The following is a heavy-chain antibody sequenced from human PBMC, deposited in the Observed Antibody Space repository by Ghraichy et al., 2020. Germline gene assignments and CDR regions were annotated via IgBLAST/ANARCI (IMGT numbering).Heavy chain of an antibody. V-gene: IGHV3-66*02. Sequence: GGSLRLSCVASGFIVSNNYMSWVRQAPGKGLEWVSVIFNSGTTYYADSVKGRFTSSRDNSKNALYLEMNSLRAEDTAVYYCARGYDFWTWGQGTLVTVSS. J-gene: IGHJ5*02. CDR3: ARGYDFWT. CDR2: IFNSGTT. D-gene: IGHD3-3*01. CDR1: GFIVSNNY.